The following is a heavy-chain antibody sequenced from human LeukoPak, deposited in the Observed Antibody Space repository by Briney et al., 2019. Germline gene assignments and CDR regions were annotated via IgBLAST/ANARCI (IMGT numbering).Heavy chain of an antibody. D-gene: IGHD2-15*01. CDR2: ISWNSGTI. CDR3: VKGAAYHLGDAFDI. Sequence: PGGSLRLSCAASGFTLDDYVMNWVRHAPGKGLEWVSGISWNSGTIGYADSVKGRFTISRDNAKNSLYLQMNSLRAEDTALYYCVKGAAYHLGDAFDIWGQGTMVTVSS. CDR1: GFTLDDYV. V-gene: IGHV3-9*01. J-gene: IGHJ3*02.